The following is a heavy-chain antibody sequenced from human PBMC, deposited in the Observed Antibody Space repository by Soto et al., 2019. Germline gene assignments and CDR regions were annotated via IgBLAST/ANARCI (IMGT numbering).Heavy chain of an antibody. CDR3: AYYALSADGRYCGGGSCGIADY. CDR2: ISSSGSTI. J-gene: IGHJ4*02. D-gene: IGHD2-15*01. Sequence: LRLSCAASGFTFSDYYMSWIRQAPGKGLEWVSYISSSGSTIYYADSVKGRFTISRDNAKNSLYLQMNSLRAEDTAVYYCAYYALSADGRYCGGGSCGIADYWGQGTLVTVSS. CDR1: GFTFSDYY. V-gene: IGHV3-11*01.